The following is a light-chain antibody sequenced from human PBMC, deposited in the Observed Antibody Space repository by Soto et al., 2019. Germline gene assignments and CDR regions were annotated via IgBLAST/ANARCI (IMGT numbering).Light chain of an antibody. CDR2: SGN. Sequence: QSVLTQPPSESGTPGQRVTISCSGSSSNVGSYTVYWYQQLPGTAPKVLIYSGNRRPSGVPARFSGSKSGTSASLAISGLQSEDEADYYCAAWDDSLNGVVFGGGTKLTVL. J-gene: IGLJ2*01. V-gene: IGLV1-44*01. CDR3: AAWDDSLNGVV. CDR1: SSNVGSYT.